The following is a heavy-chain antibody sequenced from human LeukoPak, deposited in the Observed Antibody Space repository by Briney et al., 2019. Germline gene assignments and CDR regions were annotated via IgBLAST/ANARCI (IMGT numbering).Heavy chain of an antibody. V-gene: IGHV4-61*02. CDR2: IYTSGST. D-gene: IGHD3-10*01. CDR3: ARDSPRVGIYYYYYMDV. Sequence: SETLSLTCTVSGGSISSGSYYWSWIRQPAGKGLEWIGRIYTSGSTNYNPPLKSRVTISVDTSKDQFSLTLSSVTAQGTAGDFRARDSPRVGIYYYYYMDVWGKGTTVTVSS. CDR1: GGSISSGSYY. J-gene: IGHJ6*03.